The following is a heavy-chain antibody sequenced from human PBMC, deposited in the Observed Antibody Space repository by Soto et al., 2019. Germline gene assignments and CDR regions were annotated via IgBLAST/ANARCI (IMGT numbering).Heavy chain of an antibody. CDR2: INAGNGNT. D-gene: IGHD2-2*01. CDR1: GYTFTSYA. CDR3: ARSLYCSSTSCSIDAYSSSWDSTYFDY. V-gene: IGHV1-3*01. J-gene: IGHJ4*02. Sequence: ASVKVSCKASGYTFTSYAMHWVRQAPGQRLEWMGWINAGNGNTKYSQKFQGRVTITRDTSASTAYMELSSLRSEDTAMYYCARSLYCSSTSCSIDAYSSSWDSTYFDYWGQGTLVTVSS.